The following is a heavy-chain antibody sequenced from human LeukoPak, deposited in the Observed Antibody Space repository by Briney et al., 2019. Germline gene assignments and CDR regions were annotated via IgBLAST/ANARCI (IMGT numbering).Heavy chain of an antibody. V-gene: IGHV3-23*01. D-gene: IGHD3-10*01. CDR2: ISGSGGST. CDR1: GFTFSSYW. CDR3: AKQRAYYYGSGSYYHY. J-gene: IGHJ4*02. Sequence: GGSLRLSCAASGFTFSSYWVSWVRQAPGKGLEWVSAISGSGGSTYYADSVKGRFTISRDNSKNTLYLQMNSLRAEDTAVYYCAKQRAYYYGSGSYYHYWGQGTLVTVSS.